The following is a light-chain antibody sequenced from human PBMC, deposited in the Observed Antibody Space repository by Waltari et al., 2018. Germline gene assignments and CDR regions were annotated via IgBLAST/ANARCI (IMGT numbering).Light chain of an antibody. J-gene: IGKJ2*01. CDR2: WAS. CDR3: QQYYSPPQT. V-gene: IGKV4-1*01. CDR1: QSVLYSANTRNF. Sequence: DIVMTQYPDSLAVSLGARATIKCRSSQSVLYSANTRNFLAWYQQKPGQPPKLLIYWASTRESGVPDRFSGSGSGTDFTLTISTLQAEDVAIYYCQQYYSPPQTFGQGTKLEIK.